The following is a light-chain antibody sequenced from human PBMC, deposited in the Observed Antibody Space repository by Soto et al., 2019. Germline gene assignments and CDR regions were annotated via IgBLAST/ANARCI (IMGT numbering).Light chain of an antibody. CDR1: QGGSNY. Sequence: DIQMTQSPSSLSTSVGDRVTITCQASQGGSNYLNWYPQKPGKANKLLIYDTSNLETGEPSNFSGSGSETDFTYTISSLQPEDIATYSCQQYDNLPPTFGQVTKVEIK. CDR2: DTS. J-gene: IGKJ1*01. CDR3: QQYDNLPPT. V-gene: IGKV1-33*01.